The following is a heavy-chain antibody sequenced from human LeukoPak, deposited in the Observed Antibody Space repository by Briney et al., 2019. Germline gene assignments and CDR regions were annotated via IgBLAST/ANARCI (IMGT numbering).Heavy chain of an antibody. D-gene: IGHD3-10*01. CDR3: ARVVIGELGNWFDP. J-gene: IGHJ5*02. CDR1: GGSISSSSYY. V-gene: IGHV4-39*01. Sequence: SETLSLTCTVSGGSISSSSYYWCWMRQPPGKRLEWIGSMYYSGGTYYNPPLKSRVIISVDTSKNQFSLKLSSVTAADTAVYYCARVVIGELGNWFDPWGQGTLVTVSS. CDR2: MYYSGGT.